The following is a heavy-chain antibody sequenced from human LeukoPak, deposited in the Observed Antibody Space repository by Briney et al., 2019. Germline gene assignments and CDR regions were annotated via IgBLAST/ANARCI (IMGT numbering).Heavy chain of an antibody. CDR3: ARLVGDYFDY. D-gene: IGHD2-15*01. V-gene: IGHV3-20*04. J-gene: IGHJ4*02. CDR2: INWNGGST. Sequence: GGSLRLSCAASGVTFDDYGMSWGRQAPGKGLEWVSGINWNGGSTGYADSVKGRFTISRDNAKNSLYLQMNSLRAEDTAVYYCARLVGDYFDYWGQGTLVTVSS. CDR1: GVTFDDYG.